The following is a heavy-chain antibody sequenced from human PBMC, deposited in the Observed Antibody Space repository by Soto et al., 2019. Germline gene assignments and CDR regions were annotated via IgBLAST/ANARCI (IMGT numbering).Heavy chain of an antibody. CDR1: GGSISSGGYY. V-gene: IGHV4-31*03. CDR2: IYYSGST. J-gene: IGHJ6*02. CDR3: AASCVGCGGFNYYGMDV. Sequence: SETLSLTCTVSGGSISSGGYYWSWIRQHPGKGLEWIGYIYYSGSTYYNPSLKSRVTISVDTSKKQYSLKLSSVTAADTAVYYFAASCVGCGGFNYYGMDVWGQGTTVTVSS. D-gene: IGHD2-21*01.